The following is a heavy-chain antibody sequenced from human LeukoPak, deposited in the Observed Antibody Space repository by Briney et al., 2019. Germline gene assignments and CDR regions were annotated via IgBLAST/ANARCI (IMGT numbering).Heavy chain of an antibody. CDR2: ISHSGDSP. CDR1: GFSFSSYG. D-gene: IGHD6-13*01. CDR3: GQDPSRIAAGRCDY. V-gene: IGHV3-23*01. J-gene: IGHJ4*02. Sequence: GGSLRLSCAASGFSFSSYGMSWVRQAPGKGLEWDSGISHSGDSPYYADSVKGRFTISRDNSKNTLFLQMDRLRAEDTAVYYCGQDPSRIAAGRCDYWGQGTRVTVSS.